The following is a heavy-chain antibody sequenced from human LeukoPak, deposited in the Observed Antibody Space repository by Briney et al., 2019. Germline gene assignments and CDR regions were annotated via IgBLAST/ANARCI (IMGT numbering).Heavy chain of an antibody. J-gene: IGHJ5*02. D-gene: IGHD2-2*01. Sequence: SETLSLTCAVYGESFSGDYCNWFRQPPGKGLEWIGEINHSGSTDYNPSLKSRVTISLDTSKKYFSLHLTSVTAADTAVYYCARGRSRVPAASWGQGTLVTVSS. CDR2: INHSGST. CDR3: ARGRSRVPAAS. CDR1: GESFSGDY. V-gene: IGHV4-34*01.